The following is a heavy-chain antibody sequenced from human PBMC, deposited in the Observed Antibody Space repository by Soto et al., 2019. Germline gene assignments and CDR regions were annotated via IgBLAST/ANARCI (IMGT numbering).Heavy chain of an antibody. Sequence: PSETLSLTCSVSAGSISSSSYYWGWIRQPPGKGLEWIGSIYYSGTTYYNPSLKSRVTISVDTSKNQFSLNLSSVTAADTAVYYCVLSSGYYNNWFDPWGRGTLVTVS. CDR1: AGSISSSSYY. CDR3: VLSSGYYNNWFDP. CDR2: IYYSGTT. D-gene: IGHD3-22*01. V-gene: IGHV4-39*01. J-gene: IGHJ5*02.